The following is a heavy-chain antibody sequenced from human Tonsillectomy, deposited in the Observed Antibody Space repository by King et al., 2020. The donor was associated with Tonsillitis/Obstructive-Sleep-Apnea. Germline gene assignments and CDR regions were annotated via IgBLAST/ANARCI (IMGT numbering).Heavy chain of an antibody. CDR1: GFTFSSYA. CDR2: ISYDGSNK. D-gene: IGHD1-26*01. J-gene: IGHJ4*02. Sequence: VQLVESGGGVVQPGRSLRLSCAASGFTFSSYAMHWVRQAPGKGLEWVALISYDGSNKYYADSVKGRFTISRDNSKNTLYLQMNSLRAEDTAVYYCARSPGATAHFDYWGQGTLVTVSS. V-gene: IGHV3-30*04. CDR3: ARSPGATAHFDY.